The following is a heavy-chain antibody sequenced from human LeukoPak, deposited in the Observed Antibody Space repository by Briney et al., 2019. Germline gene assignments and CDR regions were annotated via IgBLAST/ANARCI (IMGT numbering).Heavy chain of an antibody. D-gene: IGHD3-22*01. CDR1: GFTFSSYS. CDR2: LSSSSSYI. V-gene: IGHV3-21*04. J-gene: IGHJ3*02. Sequence: GGSLRLSCAASGFTFSSYSMNWVRQAPGKGLEWVSSLSSSSSYIDYADSVKGRFTISRDNSKNTLYLQMNSLRAEDTAVYYCATYSSGYYWWSDYAFDIWGQGTMVTVSS. CDR3: ATYSSGYYWWSDYAFDI.